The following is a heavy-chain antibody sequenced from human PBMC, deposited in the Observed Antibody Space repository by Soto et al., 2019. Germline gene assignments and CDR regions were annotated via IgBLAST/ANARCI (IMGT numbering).Heavy chain of an antibody. D-gene: IGHD6-13*01. J-gene: IGHJ4*02. CDR1: GFTFSSYA. CDR3: ARDEKRIAAAAFDY. Sequence: PGGSLRLSCAASGFTFSSYAMHWVRQAPGKGLEWVAVISYDGSNKYYADSVKGRFTISRDNSKNTLYLQMNSLRAEDTAVYYCARDEKRIAAAAFDYWGQGTLVTAPQ. CDR2: ISYDGSNK. V-gene: IGHV3-30-3*01.